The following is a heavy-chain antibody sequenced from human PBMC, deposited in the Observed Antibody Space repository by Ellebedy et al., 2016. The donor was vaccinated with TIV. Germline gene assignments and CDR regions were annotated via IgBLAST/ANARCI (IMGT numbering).Heavy chain of an antibody. CDR1: GFTFSDYY. CDR2: ISSSSSTI. Sequence: GGSLRLXXAASGFTFSDYYMSWIRQAPGKGLEWVSYISSSSSTIYYADSVKGRFTISRDNSKNTLYLQMNSLRAEDTAVYYCARWRGEPGDAFDIWGQGTMVTVSS. J-gene: IGHJ3*02. CDR3: ARWRGEPGDAFDI. V-gene: IGHV3-11*04. D-gene: IGHD3-16*01.